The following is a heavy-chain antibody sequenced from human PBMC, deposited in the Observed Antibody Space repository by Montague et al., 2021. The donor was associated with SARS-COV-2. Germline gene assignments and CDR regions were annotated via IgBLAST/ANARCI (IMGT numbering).Heavy chain of an antibody. CDR1: GGSISSGGYY. CDR3: ARSHDYRGNDYFDS. Sequence: TLSLTCTVSGGSISSGGYYWSWIRQHPGKGLEWIGYIYYSGSTXYNPSLKSRVTISVDTSKNQFSLKLSSVTAADTATYYCARSHDYRGNDYFDSWGQGALVIVSS. D-gene: IGHD4-23*01. J-gene: IGHJ4*02. CDR2: IYYSGST. V-gene: IGHV4-31*03.